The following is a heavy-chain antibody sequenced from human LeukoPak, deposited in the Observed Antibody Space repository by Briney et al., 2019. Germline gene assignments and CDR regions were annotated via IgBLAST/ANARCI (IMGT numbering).Heavy chain of an antibody. V-gene: IGHV3-74*01. D-gene: IGHD6-6*01. CDR1: GFTFSGYW. CDR3: ARESSSSVPDY. J-gene: IGHJ4*02. CDR2: INSDGSST. Sequence: GGSLRLSCAASGFTFSGYWMHWVRHAPGKGLVWVSRINSDGSSTTYADSVKGRFTTSRDNAKNSLYLQMNSLRAEDTAVYYCARESSSSVPDYWGQGTLVTVSS.